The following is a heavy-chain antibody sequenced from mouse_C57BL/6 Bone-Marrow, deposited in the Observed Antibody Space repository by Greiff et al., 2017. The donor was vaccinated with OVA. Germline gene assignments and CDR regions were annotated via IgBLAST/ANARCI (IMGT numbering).Heavy chain of an antibody. CDR2: IRSKSNNYAT. CDR1: GFSFNTYA. D-gene: IGHD2-3*01. Sequence: EVHLVESGGGLVQPKGSLKLSCAASGFSFNTYAMNWVRQAPGKGLEWVARIRSKSNNYATYYADSVKDRFTISRDDSESMLYLQMNNLKTEDTAMYYCVREKWLLPWYFDVWGTGTTVTVSS. V-gene: IGHV10-1*01. CDR3: VREKWLLPWYFDV. J-gene: IGHJ1*03.